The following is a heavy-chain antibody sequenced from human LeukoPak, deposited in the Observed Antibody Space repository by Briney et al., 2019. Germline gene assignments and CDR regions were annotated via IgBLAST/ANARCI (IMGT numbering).Heavy chain of an antibody. Sequence: ASVKVSCKASGYTFTGYYMHWVRQAPGQGLEWMGWINPNSGGTYYAQKFQGRVTMTRNTSISTAYMELSSLRSEDTAVYYCARWEPTRGGNDYRGQGTLVTVSS. D-gene: IGHD3-10*01. CDR3: ARWEPTRGGNDY. CDR2: INPNSGGT. CDR1: GYTFTGYY. J-gene: IGHJ4*02. V-gene: IGHV1-2*02.